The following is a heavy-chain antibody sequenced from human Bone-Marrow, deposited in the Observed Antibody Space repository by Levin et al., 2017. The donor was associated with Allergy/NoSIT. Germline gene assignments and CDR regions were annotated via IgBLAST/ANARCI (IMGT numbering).Heavy chain of an antibody. Sequence: LSLTCAASGFPFRGYGMHWVRQAPGKGLEWVAVIWYDGSNKYYADSVKGRFTISRDNFKNTLYLQMNSLRAEDTAVFYCARDVRYSTSSLGLDYWGQGTLVTVSS. D-gene: IGHD6-6*01. CDR1: GFPFRGYG. V-gene: IGHV3-33*01. J-gene: IGHJ4*02. CDR3: ARDVRYSTSSLGLDY. CDR2: IWYDGSNK.